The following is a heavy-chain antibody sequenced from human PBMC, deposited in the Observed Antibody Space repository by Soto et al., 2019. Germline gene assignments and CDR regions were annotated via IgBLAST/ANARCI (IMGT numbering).Heavy chain of an antibody. J-gene: IGHJ4*02. CDR1: GFTFSSYS. D-gene: IGHD6-25*01. CDR2: ISSRSSII. Sequence: EVQLVESGGGLVQPGGSLRLSCAASGFTFSSYSMNWVRQAPGKGLECVSYISSRSSIIHYADSVKGRFTISRDNAKNSLYLQMNSLRADDTAVYYCARDREGDGYNLYYWGQGTLVTGYS. CDR3: ARDREGDGYNLYY. V-gene: IGHV3-48*01.